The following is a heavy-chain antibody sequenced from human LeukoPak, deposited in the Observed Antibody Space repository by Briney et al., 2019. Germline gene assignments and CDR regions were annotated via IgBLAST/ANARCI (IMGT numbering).Heavy chain of an antibody. CDR3: ARDGRYCSGGSCYSNPPEAFDI. Sequence: ASVKVSCKASGYTFTGYYMHWVRQAPGQGLEWMGWINPNSGGTNYAQKFQGWVTMTRDTSISTAYMELSRLRSDDTAVYYCARDGRYCSGGSCYSNPPEAFDIWGQGTMVTVSS. V-gene: IGHV1-2*04. D-gene: IGHD2-15*01. CDR2: INPNSGGT. J-gene: IGHJ3*02. CDR1: GYTFTGYY.